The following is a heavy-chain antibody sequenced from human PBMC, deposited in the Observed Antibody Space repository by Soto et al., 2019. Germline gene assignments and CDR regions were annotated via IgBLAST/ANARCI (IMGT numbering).Heavy chain of an antibody. CDR1: GDSISSGGYY. CDR3: ARLDGYNSFDY. Sequence: QLQLQESGSGLVKPSQTLSLTCAVSGDSISSGGYYWSWIRQPPGKGLEWIGYIFHSGGTYYNPSLKSGVTISVDWSKNQFSLKLSSVTAADTAVYYCARLDGYNSFDYWGQGTQVTVSS. D-gene: IGHD5-12*01. V-gene: IGHV4-30-2*01. CDR2: IFHSGGT. J-gene: IGHJ4*02.